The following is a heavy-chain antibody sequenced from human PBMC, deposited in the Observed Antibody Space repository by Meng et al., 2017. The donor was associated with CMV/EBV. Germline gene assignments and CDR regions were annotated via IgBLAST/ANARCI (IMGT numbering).Heavy chain of an antibody. CDR1: GFTFSSYS. V-gene: IGHV3-21*01. CDR3: ARDGSSYGMDV. J-gene: IGHJ6*02. Sequence: GESLKISCVASGFTFSSYSMNWVRQAPGKGLEWVSSISSSSSYIYYADSVKGRFTISRDNAKNSLYLQMNSLRAEDTAVYYCARDGSSYGMDVWGQGTTVTVSS. CDR2: ISSSSSYI.